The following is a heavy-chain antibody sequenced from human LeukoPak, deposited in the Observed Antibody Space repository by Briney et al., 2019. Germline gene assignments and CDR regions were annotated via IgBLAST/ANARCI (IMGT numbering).Heavy chain of an antibody. CDR1: GYTFTIYG. D-gene: IGHD2-15*01. Sequence: GASVLVSSPASGYTFTIYGISSVRQAPGQGLEWMGWISAYNGNTNYAKKLQGRVTMTTDTSTSTAYMELRSLRSDDTAVYYCARYKYCSGGSCYPYYFDYWGQGTLVTVSS. CDR2: ISAYNGNT. J-gene: IGHJ4*02. CDR3: ARYKYCSGGSCYPYYFDY. V-gene: IGHV1-18*01.